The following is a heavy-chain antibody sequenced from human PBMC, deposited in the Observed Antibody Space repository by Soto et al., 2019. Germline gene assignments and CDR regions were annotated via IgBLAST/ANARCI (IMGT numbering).Heavy chain of an antibody. CDR1: GFTFTSYA. D-gene: IGHD2-2*01. J-gene: IGHJ3*02. V-gene: IGHV3-23*01. Sequence: GGSLRLSCAASGFTFTSYAMTWVRQAPGKGLEWVSTISTSGDNTYYADSVKGRFTISRDNSKNTLFLQMDSLRAEDTAVYYCAKAYMPDAFDIWGPGNPGHRLL. CDR2: ISTSGDNT. CDR3: AKAYMPDAFDI.